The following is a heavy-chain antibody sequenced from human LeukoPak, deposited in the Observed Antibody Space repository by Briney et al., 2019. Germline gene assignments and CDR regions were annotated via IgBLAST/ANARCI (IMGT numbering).Heavy chain of an antibody. V-gene: IGHV1-46*01. D-gene: IGHD3-3*01. CDR1: GSTFTSYY. J-gene: IGHJ5*02. Sequence: ASVKLSCKASGSTFTSYYMHWVLQAPGQGLGGRRIIKPSGGSTSYAQKFQGRVTMTRDTSTSTVYMELSSLRSEDTAVYYCARDRNYYDFWSGYYNGLRGDWFDPWGQGTLVTVSS. CDR3: ARDRNYYDFWSGYYNGLRGDWFDP. CDR2: IKPSGGST.